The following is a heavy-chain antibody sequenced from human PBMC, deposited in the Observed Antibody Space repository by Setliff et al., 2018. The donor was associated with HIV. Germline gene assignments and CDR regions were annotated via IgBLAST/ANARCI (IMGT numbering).Heavy chain of an antibody. D-gene: IGHD3-22*01. V-gene: IGHV3-23*01. CDR2: INGRGDDT. CDR1: GFTFRNYA. CDR3: AKVDDSSGYYYIDY. Sequence: GGSLRLSCAASGFTFRNYAMSWVRQAPGKGLEWVSTINGRGDDTYYADSVKGRFTISRDNSKNTVYLQMNSLRAEDTAVYYCAKVDDSSGYYYIDYWGQGTLVTVSS. J-gene: IGHJ4*02.